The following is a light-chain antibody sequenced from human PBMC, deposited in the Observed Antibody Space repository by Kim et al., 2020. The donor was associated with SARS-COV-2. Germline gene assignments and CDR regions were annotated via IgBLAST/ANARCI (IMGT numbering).Light chain of an antibody. J-gene: IGLJ2*01. V-gene: IGLV3-19*01. CDR2: GKN. CDR3: NPRDSRSDPLR. CDR1: NLRSYY. Sequence: ALGQTVRLTCQGDNLRSYYTGWYQQKPGQAPILVIYGKNNRPSGIPDRFSGSRSGNTASLTITGAQVEDEADYYCNPRDSRSDPLRFGAGPHLTFL.